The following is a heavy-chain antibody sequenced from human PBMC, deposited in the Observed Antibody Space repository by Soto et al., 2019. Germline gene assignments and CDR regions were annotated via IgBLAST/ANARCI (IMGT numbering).Heavy chain of an antibody. CDR1: GYSFTSYW. J-gene: IGHJ6*03. Sequence: PGESLKISCKGSGYSFTSYWIGWVRQMPGKGLEWMGIIYPGDSDTRYSPSFQGQVTISADKSISTAYLQWSSLKASDTAMYYCARRARIAAAGTFTYYYYYMDVWGKGTTVTXSS. D-gene: IGHD6-13*01. CDR3: ARRARIAAAGTFTYYYYYMDV. V-gene: IGHV5-51*01. CDR2: IYPGDSDT.